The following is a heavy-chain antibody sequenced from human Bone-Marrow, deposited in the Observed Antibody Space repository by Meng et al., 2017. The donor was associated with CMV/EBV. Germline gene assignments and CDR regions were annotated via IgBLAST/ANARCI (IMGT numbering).Heavy chain of an antibody. CDR3: ARDNSSSWSRRGYYFDY. D-gene: IGHD6-13*01. CDR2: IDPSGGST. CDR1: GYSFTTYF. Sequence: ASVKVSCKASGYSFTTYFLHWVRQAPGQGLEWMGVIDPSGGSTTYAQKLQGRVTMTRDTSTSTVHLELSSLKSDDTAVYYCARDNSSSWSRRGYYFDYWGQGTLVTVSS. V-gene: IGHV1-46*04. J-gene: IGHJ4*02.